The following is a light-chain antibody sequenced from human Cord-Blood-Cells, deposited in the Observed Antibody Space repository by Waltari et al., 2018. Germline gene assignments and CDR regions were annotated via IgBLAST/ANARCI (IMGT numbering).Light chain of an antibody. V-gene: IGKV3-15*01. Sequence: IVMTQSPPTLSVSPGGRATLPCRASQSVRSNLAWYQQKPGQAPRLLISGASTRATGIPARFSGSGSGTECTLTISSLQSEDFAVYNCQKYNNWPTWTVGQGTKGEIK. CDR1: QSVRSN. CDR2: GAS. J-gene: IGKJ1*01. CDR3: QKYNNWPTWT.